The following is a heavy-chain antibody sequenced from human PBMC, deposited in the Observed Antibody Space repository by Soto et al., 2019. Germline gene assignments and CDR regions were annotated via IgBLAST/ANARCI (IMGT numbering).Heavy chain of an antibody. CDR2: ISPINGNT. J-gene: IGHJ4*02. CDR3: VARRYCSGGSCPDYFDY. Sequence: ASVKVSCKASGYTFTSYGISWVRQAPGQGLEWMGGISPINGNTNYPQKLQGRLTITADESTSTAYMELSSLTSEDTAVYYCVARRYCSGGSCPDYFDYWGQGTLVTVSS. V-gene: IGHV1-18*01. CDR1: GYTFTSYG. D-gene: IGHD2-15*01.